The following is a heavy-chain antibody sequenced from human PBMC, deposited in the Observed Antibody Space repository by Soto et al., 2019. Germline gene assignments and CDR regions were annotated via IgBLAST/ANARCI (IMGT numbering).Heavy chain of an antibody. CDR2: IYYGGST. Sequence: SETLSLTCTVSGASISSSSYYWGWIRQSPGKGLEWIGTIYYGGSTSYNPSLKSRVTISVDTSKNQFSLKLSSVTAADTALYYCARRSSSGWFFDYWGQGTLVPSPQ. V-gene: IGHV4-39*01. D-gene: IGHD6-13*01. CDR3: ARRSSSGWFFDY. CDR1: GASISSSSYY. J-gene: IGHJ4*02.